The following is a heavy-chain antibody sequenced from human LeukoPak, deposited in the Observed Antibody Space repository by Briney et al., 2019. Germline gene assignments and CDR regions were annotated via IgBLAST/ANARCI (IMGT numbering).Heavy chain of an antibody. V-gene: IGHV1-18*01. CDR3: ARGRWLQSGGVGPGDY. CDR2: ISAYNGNT. D-gene: IGHD5-24*01. J-gene: IGHJ4*02. Sequence: ASVTVSCKASGYTFTSYGISWVRQAPGQGLAWMGWISAYNGNTNYAQKLQGRVTMTTDTSTSTAYMELRSLRSDDTAVYYCARGRWLQSGGVGPGDYWGQGTLVTVSS. CDR1: GYTFTSYG.